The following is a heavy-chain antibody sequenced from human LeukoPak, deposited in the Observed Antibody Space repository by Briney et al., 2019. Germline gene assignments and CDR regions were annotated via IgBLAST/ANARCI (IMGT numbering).Heavy chain of an antibody. CDR2: INHSGST. CDR3: ARHYDCWGVASYNWFDP. J-gene: IGHJ5*02. D-gene: IGHD3-3*01. CDR1: GGSFSGYY. Sequence: SETLSLTCAVYGGSFSGYYWSWIRQHPGKGLEWIGEINHSGSTNSNPSLKSRVNLSVDTTKNQFSLKLSSVTAADTAVYYCARHYDCWGVASYNWFDPWGQGTLVTVSS. V-gene: IGHV4-34*01.